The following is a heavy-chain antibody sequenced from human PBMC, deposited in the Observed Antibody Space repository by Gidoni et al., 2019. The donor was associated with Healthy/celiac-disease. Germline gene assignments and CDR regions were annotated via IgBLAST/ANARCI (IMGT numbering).Heavy chain of an antibody. V-gene: IGHV3-21*01. Sequence: EVQLVESGGGLVKPGGSLRLSCAASGFTFSSYSMNWVRQAPGKGLEWVSSISSSSSYIYYADSVKGRFTISRDNAKNSLYLQMNSLRAEDTAVYYCARDLGTTLEGYYYYYGMDVWGQGTTVTVSS. J-gene: IGHJ6*02. D-gene: IGHD4-17*01. CDR3: ARDLGTTLEGYYYYYGMDV. CDR1: GFTFSSYS. CDR2: ISSSSSYI.